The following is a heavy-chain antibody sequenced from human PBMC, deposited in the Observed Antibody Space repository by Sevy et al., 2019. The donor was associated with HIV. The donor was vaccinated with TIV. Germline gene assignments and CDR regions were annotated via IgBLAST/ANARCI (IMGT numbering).Heavy chain of an antibody. J-gene: IGHJ4*02. CDR1: GYTFTGQY. Sequence: SSVKVSCKASGYTFTGQYIHCVRQAPGQGLEWMGWINHKSGGSNYAQEFQGRVTMTRDTSISTVYMEPSGLTSDDTVVDYCARDIRLRGYSYGSFDYWGQGTLVTVSS. CDR2: INHKSGGS. V-gene: IGHV1-2*02. D-gene: IGHD5-12*01. CDR3: ARDIRLRGYSYGSFDY.